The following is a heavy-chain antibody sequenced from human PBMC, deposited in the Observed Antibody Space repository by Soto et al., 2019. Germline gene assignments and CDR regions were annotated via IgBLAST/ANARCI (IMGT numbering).Heavy chain of an antibody. CDR3: ARSYVAVAGTRYFQH. CDR1: GFNFSGYS. V-gene: IGHV3-21*01. CDR2: ISSSSSYI. Sequence: CGSLRLSCAASGFNFSGYSMNWVRQAPGKGLQWVSSISSSSSYIYYADSVKGRFTISRDNAKNSLYLQMNSLRAEDTAVYYCARSYVAVAGTRYFQHWGQGTLVTVSS. D-gene: IGHD6-19*01. J-gene: IGHJ1*01.